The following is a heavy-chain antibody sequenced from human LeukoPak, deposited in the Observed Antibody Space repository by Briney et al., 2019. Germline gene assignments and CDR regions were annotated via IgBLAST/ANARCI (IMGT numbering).Heavy chain of an antibody. D-gene: IGHD1-26*01. CDR1: GGSISSSSYY. Sequence: SETLSLTCTVSGGSISSSSYYWGWIRQPPGKGLEWIGSIYYTGSTYYNPSLKSRVTISVDTSKNQFSLKLSSVTAADTAVYYCARDGWGGSYGPVGAFDIWGQGTMVTVSS. J-gene: IGHJ3*02. CDR2: IYYTGST. CDR3: ARDGWGGSYGPVGAFDI. V-gene: IGHV4-39*07.